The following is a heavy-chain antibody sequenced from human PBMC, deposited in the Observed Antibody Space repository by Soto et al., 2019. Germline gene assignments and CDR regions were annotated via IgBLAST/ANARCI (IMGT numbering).Heavy chain of an antibody. CDR3: ARDGGEYDILTVAHWFDP. CDR2: ISAYNGNT. Sequence: ASVKVSCKASGYTFTSYGISWVRQAPGQGLEWMGWISAYNGNTNYAQKLQGRVTMTTDTSTSTAYMELRSLRSDDTAVYYCARDGGEYDILTVAHWFDPWGQGTLVTSPQ. V-gene: IGHV1-18*01. D-gene: IGHD3-9*01. CDR1: GYTFTSYG. J-gene: IGHJ5*02.